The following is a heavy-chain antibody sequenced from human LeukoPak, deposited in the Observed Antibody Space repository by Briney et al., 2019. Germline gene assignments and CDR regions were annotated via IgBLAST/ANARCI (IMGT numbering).Heavy chain of an antibody. CDR3: ARDIPDYYDSSGSNFYY. D-gene: IGHD3-22*01. CDR2: IKQDGSEK. CDR1: GFTFSSYW. V-gene: IGHV3-7*01. Sequence: GGSLXLSCAASGFTFSSYWMSWVRQAPGKGLEGVANIKQDGSEKYYVDSVKGRFTISRDNAKNSLYLQMNSLRAEDTAVYYCARDIPDYYDSSGSNFYYWGQGTLVTVSS. J-gene: IGHJ4*02.